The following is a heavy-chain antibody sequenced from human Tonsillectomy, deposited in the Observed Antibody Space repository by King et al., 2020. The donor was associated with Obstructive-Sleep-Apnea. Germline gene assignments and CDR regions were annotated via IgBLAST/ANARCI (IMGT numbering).Heavy chain of an antibody. CDR3: AASHYYYGAGTYFDY. J-gene: IGHJ4*02. V-gene: IGHV5-51*01. D-gene: IGHD3-10*01. CDR1: GYSFTTYW. Sequence: VQLVESGAEVKEPGASLKISCQGSGYSFTTYWIGWVRQMPGKGLEWMGLIYPGDSHTRYSPSFLGHVTISADESISTAYLHWSSLKASDTAMYYCAASHYYYGAGTYFDYWGQGTLVTVSS. CDR2: IYPGDSHT.